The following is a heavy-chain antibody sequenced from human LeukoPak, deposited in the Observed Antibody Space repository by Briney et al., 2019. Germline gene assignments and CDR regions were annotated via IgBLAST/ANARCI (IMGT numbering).Heavy chain of an antibody. CDR3: ARDGTAPGLYFDL. D-gene: IGHD1/OR15-1a*01. J-gene: IGHJ4*01. CDR2: IRQDGSEK. V-gene: IGHV3-7*01. Sequence: GGSLRLSCAASGFTFSDYWMNWVRLAPGKRLEWVASIRQDGSEKSYVDSVKGRFTISRDNTWNSLYLQMNSLRAEDTAVYYCARDGTAPGLYFDLWGQGTLVTASS. CDR1: GFTFSDYW.